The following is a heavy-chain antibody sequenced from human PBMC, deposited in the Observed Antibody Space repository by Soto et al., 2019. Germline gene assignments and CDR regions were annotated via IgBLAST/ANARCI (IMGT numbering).Heavy chain of an antibody. CDR2: IIPVIGTT. CDR1: GDTFSCYP. J-gene: IGHJ4*02. CDR3: ARDGGFGELKY. D-gene: IGHD3-10*01. V-gene: IGHV1-69*11. Sequence: GXSVKVSCKASGDTFSCYPINWVRQAPGEGLEWMGRIIPVIGTTNYAQRFEGRVTFTADESTNTAYMELRGLLSGDTAVYYCARDGGFGELKYWGPGTLVTVSS.